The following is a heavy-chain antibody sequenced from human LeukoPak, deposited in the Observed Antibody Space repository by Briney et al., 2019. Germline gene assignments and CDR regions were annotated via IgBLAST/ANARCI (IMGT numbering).Heavy chain of an antibody. J-gene: IGHJ4*02. D-gene: IGHD6-13*01. V-gene: IGHV4-59*01. CDR2: IYYSGST. CDR1: GGSISSYY. CDR3: ARKTWYGGSWFDY. Sequence: SETLSLTCTVSGGSISSYYWSWIRQPPGKGLEWIGYIYYSGSTNYNPSLKSRVTISVDTSKNQFSLKLSSVTAADTAVYYCARKTWYGGSWFDYWGQGTLVTVSS.